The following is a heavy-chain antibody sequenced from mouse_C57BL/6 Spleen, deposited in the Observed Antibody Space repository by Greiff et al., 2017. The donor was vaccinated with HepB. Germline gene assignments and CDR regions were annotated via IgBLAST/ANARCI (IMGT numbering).Heavy chain of an antibody. V-gene: IGHV2-2*01. D-gene: IGHD2-4*01. CDR3: ARRGDYDRVFAY. CDR2: IWSGGST. Sequence: VQVVESGPGLVQPSQSLSITCTVSGFSLTSYGVHWVRQSPGKGLEWLGVIWSGGSTDYNAAFISRLSISKDNSKSQVFFKMNSLQADDTAIYYCARRGDYDRVFAYWGQGTLVTVSA. CDR1: GFSLTSYG. J-gene: IGHJ3*01.